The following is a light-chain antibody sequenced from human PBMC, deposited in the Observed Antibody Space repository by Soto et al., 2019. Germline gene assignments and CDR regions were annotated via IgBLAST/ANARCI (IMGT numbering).Light chain of an antibody. J-gene: IGKJ3*01. V-gene: IGKV3-11*01. CDR3: QQRSNWPRGFT. CDR2: DAS. CDR1: QSVSSY. Sequence: EIVLTQSPATLSLSPGERATLSCRASQSVSSYLAWYQQKPGQAPRLLIYDASNRATGIPARFSGSGSGTDFTLTISSLEPEDFAVYYCQQRSNWPRGFTFGPGTKVDIE.